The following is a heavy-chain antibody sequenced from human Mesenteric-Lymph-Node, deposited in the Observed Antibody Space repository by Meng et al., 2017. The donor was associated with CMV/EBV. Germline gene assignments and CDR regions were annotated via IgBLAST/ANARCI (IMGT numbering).Heavy chain of an antibody. CDR2: ISSSGSTI. D-gene: IGHD3-3*01. J-gene: IGHJ4*02. Sequence: AYGFTFSDYYMNWIRQAPGKGLEWVSYISSSGSTIYYADSVKGRFTISRDNAKNSLYLQMNSLKTEDTAVYYCTADYDFWSGYYIDYWGQGTLVTVSS. CDR1: GFTFSDYY. V-gene: IGHV3-11*01. CDR3: TADYDFWSGYYIDY.